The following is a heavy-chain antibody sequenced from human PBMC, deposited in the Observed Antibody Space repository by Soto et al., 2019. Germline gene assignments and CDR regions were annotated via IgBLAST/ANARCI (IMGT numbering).Heavy chain of an antibody. J-gene: IGHJ4*02. CDR1: GFIFRNYA. Sequence: GSLRLSCEASGFIFRNYAMSWVRQAPGKGLEWVSSISGSGVGTYYADSVQGRFTISRDNSTNTLFLQLSSLRAEDTALYYCAKDVDTVGLSDGSGYFDLWGQGALVTVPS. V-gene: IGHV3-23*01. CDR2: ISGSGVGT. CDR3: AKDVDTVGLSDGSGYFDL. D-gene: IGHD3-22*01.